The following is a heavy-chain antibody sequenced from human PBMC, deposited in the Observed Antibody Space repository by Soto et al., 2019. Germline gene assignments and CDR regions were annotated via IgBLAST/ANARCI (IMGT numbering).Heavy chain of an antibody. CDR2: ISNRGDT. CDR3: AREPRYCRGGSCSITGDAYDI. J-gene: IGHJ3*02. Sequence: EVQLVESGGGLVQPGGSLRISCTASGFIVSNTYVNWVRQAPGKGLEWVSVISNRGDTHYADSVRGRFSLSRDISDNTLHLQMNNLRVEDTAVYYCAREPRYCRGGSCSITGDAYDIWGQGTIVTVSS. CDR1: GFIVSNTY. V-gene: IGHV3-66*01. D-gene: IGHD2-15*01.